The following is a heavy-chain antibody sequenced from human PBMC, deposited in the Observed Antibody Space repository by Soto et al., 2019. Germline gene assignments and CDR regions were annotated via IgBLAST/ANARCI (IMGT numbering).Heavy chain of an antibody. CDR1: GFTFSSDG. Sequence: GGSLRLSCAASGFTFSSDGMHWVRQAPGKGLEWVAVIWYDGSNKYYADSVKGRLTISRDNSKNTLYLQMNNLRAEDTAVYYCARDPSFGALDYWGQGTRVTVSS. J-gene: IGHJ4*02. CDR3: ARDPSFGALDY. V-gene: IGHV3-33*01. D-gene: IGHD3-10*01. CDR2: IWYDGSNK.